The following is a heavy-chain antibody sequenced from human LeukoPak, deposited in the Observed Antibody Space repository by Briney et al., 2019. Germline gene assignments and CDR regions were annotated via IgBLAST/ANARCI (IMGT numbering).Heavy chain of an antibody. J-gene: IGHJ2*01. V-gene: IGHV3-23*01. CDR1: GFTFTSQG. Sequence: GGSLRLSCAASGFTFTSQGMAWVRQASAKGLEWVSAITGSGDNTYYADSVKGRFTISRNNSKNTLYLQMNSLSAEDTAVYYCAKMQGYFDLWGRGTLVTVSS. CDR2: ITGSGDNT. CDR3: AKMQGYFDL.